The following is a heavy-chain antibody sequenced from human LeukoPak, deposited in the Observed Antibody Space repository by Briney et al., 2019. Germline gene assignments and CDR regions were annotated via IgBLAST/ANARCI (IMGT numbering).Heavy chain of an antibody. Sequence: PGRSLRLSCAASGFTFSSYAMHWVRQAPGKGLEWVAVISYDGSNKYYADSVKGRFTISRDNSRNTLYLQMNSLRAEDTAVNYCARDIDSSGSDWGQGTLVTVSS. J-gene: IGHJ4*02. CDR2: ISYDGSNK. CDR1: GFTFSSYA. CDR3: ARDIDSSGSD. D-gene: IGHD6-19*01. V-gene: IGHV3-30*04.